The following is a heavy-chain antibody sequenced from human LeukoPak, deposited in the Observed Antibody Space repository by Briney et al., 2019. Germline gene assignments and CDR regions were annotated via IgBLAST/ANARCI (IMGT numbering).Heavy chain of an antibody. CDR2: INEEGSEK. CDR1: GFTFSTYW. D-gene: IGHD6-19*01. V-gene: IGHV3-7*01. Sequence: GGSLRLSCAASGFTFSTYWMSWVRQAPGKGLEWVANINEEGSEKNYVDSVKGRFTISRDNAKDSLYLQMNSLRAEDTAVYYCGAGGRAVANWGQGTLVTVSS. CDR3: GAGGRAVAN. J-gene: IGHJ4*02.